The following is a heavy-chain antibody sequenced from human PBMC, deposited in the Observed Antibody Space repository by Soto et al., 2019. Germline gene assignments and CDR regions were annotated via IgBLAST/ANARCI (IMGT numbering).Heavy chain of an antibody. Sequence: QVQLQESGPGLVKPSQTLSLTCTVSGGSISSGGYYWSWIRQHPGKGLEWIGYIYYSGSTYFNPSLKSRVTISVDTSKNQFSLKLSSVTAADTAVYYCAASCVACGGFNYYGMDVWGQGTTVTVSS. V-gene: IGHV4-31*03. CDR1: GGSISSGGYY. D-gene: IGHD5-12*01. CDR2: IYYSGST. CDR3: AASCVACGGFNYYGMDV. J-gene: IGHJ6*02.